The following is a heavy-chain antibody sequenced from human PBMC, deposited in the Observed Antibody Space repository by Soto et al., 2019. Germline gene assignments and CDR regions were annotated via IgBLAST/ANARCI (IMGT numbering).Heavy chain of an antibody. CDR2: ISAYNGNT. CDR3: ATXITIFGVVTDAPYYFDY. V-gene: IGHV1-18*01. CDR1: GYTFTSYG. Sequence: ASVKVSCKPSGYTFTSYGISWVRQAPGQGLEWMGWISAYNGNTNYAQKLQGRVTMTTDTSTSTAYMELRSLRSDDTAVYYCATXITIFGVVTDAPYYFDYWGQGTLVTVSS. D-gene: IGHD3-3*01. J-gene: IGHJ4*02.